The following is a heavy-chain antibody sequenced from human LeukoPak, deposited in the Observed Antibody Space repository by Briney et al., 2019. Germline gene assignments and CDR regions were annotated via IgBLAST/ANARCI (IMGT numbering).Heavy chain of an antibody. Sequence: ETLSLTCAVYGGSFSGYYWSWIRQAPGKGLEWVSVIYSGGSTYYADSVKGRFTISRDNSKNTLYLQMNSLRAEDTAVYYCASRGTDTIFGVVDYWGQGTLVTVSP. CDR1: GGSFSGYY. CDR3: ASRGTDTIFGVVDY. J-gene: IGHJ4*02. CDR2: IYSGGST. V-gene: IGHV3-66*01. D-gene: IGHD3-3*01.